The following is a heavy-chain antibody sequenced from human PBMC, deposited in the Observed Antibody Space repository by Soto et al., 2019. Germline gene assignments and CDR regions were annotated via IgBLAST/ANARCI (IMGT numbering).Heavy chain of an antibody. Sequence: SQTLSLTCVISGDSVSSNSAAWNWIRQSPSRGLEWLGRTYYRSKWYNDYAVSVKGRITINPDTSKNQFSLQLNSVTPEDTAVYYCARDRGQLLLIHYGMDVWGQGTTVTVSS. CDR3: ARDRGQLLLIHYGMDV. J-gene: IGHJ6*02. V-gene: IGHV6-1*01. CDR1: GDSVSSNSAA. D-gene: IGHD2-2*01. CDR2: TYYRSKWYN.